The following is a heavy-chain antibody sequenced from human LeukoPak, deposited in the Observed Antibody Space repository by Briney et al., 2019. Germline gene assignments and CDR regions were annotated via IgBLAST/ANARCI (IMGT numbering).Heavy chain of an antibody. J-gene: IGHJ6*03. D-gene: IGHD6-19*01. V-gene: IGHV4-34*01. CDR2: INHSGST. Sequence: SETLSLTCAVYGGSFSGYYWSWIRQPPGKGLEWIGEINHSGSTNYNPSLKSRVTISVDTSKNQFSLKLSSVTAADTAVYYCASLAVAGTNYYYYMDVWGKGTTVTVSS. CDR3: ASLAVAGTNYYYYMDV. CDR1: GGSFSGYY.